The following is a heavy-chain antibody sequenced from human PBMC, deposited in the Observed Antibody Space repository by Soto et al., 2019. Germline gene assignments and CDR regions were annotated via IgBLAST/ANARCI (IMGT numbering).Heavy chain of an antibody. J-gene: IGHJ4*02. CDR1: GYNFAGYW. D-gene: IGHD3-3*01. CDR3: ARGGVSTRTFDY. Sequence: GESLKISCKGSGYNFAGYWIAWVCQMPGKGLELMGIIYPSDSDTRYRPSFQGQVTISADKSISSAYLQWSSLRASDTAMYYCARGGVSTRTFDYWGQGXPVTVYS. CDR2: IYPSDSDT. V-gene: IGHV5-51*01.